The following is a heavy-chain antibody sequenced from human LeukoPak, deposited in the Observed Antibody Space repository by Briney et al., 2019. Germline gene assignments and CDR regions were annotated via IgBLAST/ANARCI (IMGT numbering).Heavy chain of an antibody. V-gene: IGHV4-59*01. CDR2: IYYSGST. D-gene: IGHD5-12*01. CDR3: ARAFQRSGYVSGYYYYYMDV. J-gene: IGHJ6*03. Sequence: PSETLSLTCTVSGGSISSYYWSWIRQPAGKGLEWIGYIYYSGSTNYNPSLKSRVTISVDTSKNQFSLKLSSVTAADTAVYYCARAFQRSGYVSGYYYYYMDVWGKGTTVTVSS. CDR1: GGSISSYY.